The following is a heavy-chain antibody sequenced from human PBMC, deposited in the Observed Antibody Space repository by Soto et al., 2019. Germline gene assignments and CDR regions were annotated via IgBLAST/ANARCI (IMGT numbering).Heavy chain of an antibody. CDR1: GYTFSTHA. Sequence: QVQVVQSGAEVKKPGASVKISCKASGYTFSTHAMHWVRRAPGQSLEWMGWINGGTGQTKHSHRFQDRVSITRDTSASTAYMELSSLRSEDTAVYYSARGKGMVENYYYYGLDIWGQGTTVTVSS. D-gene: IGHD2-15*01. CDR2: INGGTGQT. CDR3: ARGKGMVENYYYYGLDI. V-gene: IGHV1-3*01. J-gene: IGHJ6*02.